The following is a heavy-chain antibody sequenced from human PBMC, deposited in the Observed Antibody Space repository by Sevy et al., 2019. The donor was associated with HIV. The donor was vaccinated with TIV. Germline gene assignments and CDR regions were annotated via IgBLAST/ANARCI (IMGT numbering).Heavy chain of an antibody. CDR1: GFTFSSYA. J-gene: IGHJ3*02. D-gene: IGHD3-10*01. CDR2: ISGSGGST. Sequence: GGSLRLSCAASGFTFSSYAMSWVRQAPGKGLEWVSAISGSGGSTYYADSVKGRFTISRDNSKNTLYLQMNSLRAEDPAVYYCAKWDVLLWLGEPLRERTPGAFDIWGQGTMVTVSS. CDR3: AKWDVLLWLGEPLRERTPGAFDI. V-gene: IGHV3-23*01.